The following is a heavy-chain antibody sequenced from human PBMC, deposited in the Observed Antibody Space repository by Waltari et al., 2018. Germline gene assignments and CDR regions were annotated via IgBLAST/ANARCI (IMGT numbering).Heavy chain of an antibody. J-gene: IGHJ3*02. CDR3: ARSIVVVGAADGPDAFDI. CDR1: GGSISSGSYY. Sequence: QVQLQESGPGLVKPSQTLSLTCTVSGGSISSGSYYWSCIRQPAGKGLEWIGRIYTSGSTNYNPSLKSRVTVSVDTSKNQCSRKLGSVAAADTAVYYCARSIVVVGAADGPDAFDIWGQGTMVTVSS. CDR2: IYTSGST. D-gene: IGHD2-15*01. V-gene: IGHV4-61*02.